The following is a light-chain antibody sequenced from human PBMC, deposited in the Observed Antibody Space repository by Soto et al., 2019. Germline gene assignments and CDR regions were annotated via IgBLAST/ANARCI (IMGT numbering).Light chain of an antibody. V-gene: IGKV1-12*01. CDR2: AAS. Sequence: DIQMTQSPSSVSASVGDRVTITCRASQDIGDRLAWFQQKPGKAPQFLIQAASNLQSGVPSRFSGSGSGTDFTLTINSLEPEDFAVYYCQQRNVWPPITFGQGTRLEIK. J-gene: IGKJ5*01. CDR3: QQRNVWPPIT. CDR1: QDIGDR.